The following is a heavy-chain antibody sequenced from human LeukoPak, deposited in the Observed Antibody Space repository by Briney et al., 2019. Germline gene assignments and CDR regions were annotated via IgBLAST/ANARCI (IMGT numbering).Heavy chain of an antibody. J-gene: IGHJ6*03. Sequence: PGGSLRLSCAASGFTFSSYSMNWVRQAPGKGLEWVSSISSSSSYIYYADSVKGRFTISRDNAKNSLYLQMNSLRAEDTAVYYCARVPEGSGSYWETYYYYMDVWGKGTTVTVSS. CDR1: GFTFSSYS. CDR2: ISSSSSYI. D-gene: IGHD3-10*01. CDR3: ARVPEGSGSYWETYYYYMDV. V-gene: IGHV3-21*01.